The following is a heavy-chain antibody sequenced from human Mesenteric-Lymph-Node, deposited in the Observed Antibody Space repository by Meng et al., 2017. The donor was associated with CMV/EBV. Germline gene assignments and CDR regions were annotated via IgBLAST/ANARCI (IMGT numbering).Heavy chain of an antibody. J-gene: IGHJ4*02. V-gene: IGHV1-46*01. D-gene: IGHD5-12*01. CDR2: INPSIGRT. Sequence: ASVKVSCKASGDTFSSYAFSWVRQAPGQGLEWMGIINPSIGRTRYADKFQGRLTMTRDTSTRTVFMELSSLTAEDTAMYYCARGGGVEFSGYDLFYCDYWGQGTLVTVSS. CDR3: ARGGGVEFSGYDLFYCDY. CDR1: GDTFSSYA.